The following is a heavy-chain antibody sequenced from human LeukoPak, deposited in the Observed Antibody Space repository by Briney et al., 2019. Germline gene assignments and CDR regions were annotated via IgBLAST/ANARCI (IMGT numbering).Heavy chain of an antibody. CDR2: IWYDGTNK. J-gene: IGHJ4*02. CDR3: ARDQRGFSYSKYYFDY. V-gene: IGHV3-33*01. CDR1: GFSFSSYG. D-gene: IGHD5-18*01. Sequence: PGGSLRLSCAASGFSFSSYGMHWVRQAPGKGLEWVAVIWYDGTNKYYADSVKGRFTISRDNSKNRLYLQMNSLRAEDTAVYYCARDQRGFSYSKYYFDYWGQGTLVTVSS.